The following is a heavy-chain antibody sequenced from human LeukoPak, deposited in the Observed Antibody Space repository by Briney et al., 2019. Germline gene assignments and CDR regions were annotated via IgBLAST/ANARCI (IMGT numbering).Heavy chain of an antibody. V-gene: IGHV4-31*03. Sequence: SETLSLTCTVSGGSISSDGYYWSWIRQPPGKGLEWIGFIYYSGNTYYNPSLKSRVTISVDTSKNQFSLKLSSVTAADTVIYYCARVPSSTESFDYWGQGTLVTVSS. CDR3: ARVPSSTESFDY. D-gene: IGHD2-2*01. CDR2: IYYSGNT. CDR1: GGSISSDGYY. J-gene: IGHJ4*02.